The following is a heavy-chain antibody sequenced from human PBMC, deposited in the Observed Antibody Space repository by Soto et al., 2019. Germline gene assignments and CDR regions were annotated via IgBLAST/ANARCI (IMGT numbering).Heavy chain of an antibody. Sequence: SESLSLTSTVSGGSVSNSNYDWGWIRQSPGKGLEWIGSVYYRGRSYSKSSVKSRVTISVDTSKNQFSLNLNSVTASDTAVYYCVSQRTSVLTQAYFDYWGPGALVTVSS. V-gene: IGHV4-39*01. CDR3: VSQRTSVLTQAYFDY. CDR1: GGSVSNSNYD. J-gene: IGHJ4*02. D-gene: IGHD2-8*01. CDR2: VYYRGRS.